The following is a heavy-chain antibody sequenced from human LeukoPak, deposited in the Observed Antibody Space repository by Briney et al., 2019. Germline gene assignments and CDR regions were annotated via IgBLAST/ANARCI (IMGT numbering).Heavy chain of an antibody. CDR3: GGSTAANCSSTSCYTGGFDY. D-gene: IGHD2-2*02. Sequence: SSETLSLTCAVSGYSISSGYYCGWIRQPPGKGLEWIGSIYHSGSTYYNPSLKSRVTISVDTSKNQFSLKLSSVTAADTAVYYCGGSTAANCSSTSCYTGGFDYWGQGTLVTVSS. CDR2: IYHSGST. CDR1: GYSISSGYY. J-gene: IGHJ4*02. V-gene: IGHV4-38-2*01.